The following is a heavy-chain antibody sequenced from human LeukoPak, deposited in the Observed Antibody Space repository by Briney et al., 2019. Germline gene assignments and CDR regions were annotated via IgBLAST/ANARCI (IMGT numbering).Heavy chain of an antibody. Sequence: ASVKVSCKASGGTFSSYAISWVRQAPGQGLEWMGGIIPIFGTANYAQKFQGRVTITADKSTSTAYMELSRLRSEDTAVYYCARGPHYDSSGYLDYWGQGTLVTVSS. CDR3: ARGPHYDSSGYLDY. J-gene: IGHJ4*02. CDR2: IIPIFGTA. V-gene: IGHV1-69*06. CDR1: GGTFSSYA. D-gene: IGHD3-22*01.